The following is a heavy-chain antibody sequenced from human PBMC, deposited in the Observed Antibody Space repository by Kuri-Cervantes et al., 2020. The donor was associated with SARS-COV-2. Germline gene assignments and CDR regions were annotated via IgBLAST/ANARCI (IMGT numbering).Heavy chain of an antibody. CDR3: ARQSRGATATVTTDYYYYGMDV. CDR2: IYPGDSDT. V-gene: IGHV5-51*01. Sequence: GGSLRLSCEASGYRFTSYWIGWVRQMPGKGLEWMGIIYPGDSDTRYSPSFQGRVTISADKSISTAYLQWSSLKASDTAMYYCARQSRGATATVTTDYYYYGMDVWGQGTTVTVSS. CDR1: GYRFTSYW. D-gene: IGHD4-17*01. J-gene: IGHJ6*02.